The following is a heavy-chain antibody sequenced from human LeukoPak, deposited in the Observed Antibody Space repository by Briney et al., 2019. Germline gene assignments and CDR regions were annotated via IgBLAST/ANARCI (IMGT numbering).Heavy chain of an antibody. CDR3: AREGYYDSSGYSIRFSY. J-gene: IGHJ4*02. CDR2: INSDGRTT. V-gene: IGHV3-74*01. CDR1: EFTFSSYW. D-gene: IGHD3-22*01. Sequence: GGSLRLSCEAPEFTFSSYWMHWVRQAPGKGLVWVSRINSDGRTTIHADSVKGRFTISRDNAKNTLYLQMNSLRAEDTAVYYCAREGYYDSSGYSIRFSYWGRGTLVTVSS.